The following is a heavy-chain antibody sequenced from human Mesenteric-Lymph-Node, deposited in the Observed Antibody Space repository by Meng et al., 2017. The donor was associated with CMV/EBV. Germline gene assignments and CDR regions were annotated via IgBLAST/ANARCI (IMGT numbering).Heavy chain of an antibody. J-gene: IGHJ4*02. CDR3: ATPSDCSHRSCFLPLDH. CDR2: SAPEDGQS. Sequence: LSVLSFPWVLQAPGGGLVWLGPSAPEDGQSLSAPRFRGRVALTEETAADTAFMELSSLGSADTAVYYCATPSDCSHRSCFLPLDHWGQGALVTVSS. V-gene: IGHV1-24*01. CDR1: LSVLS. D-gene: IGHD2-15*01.